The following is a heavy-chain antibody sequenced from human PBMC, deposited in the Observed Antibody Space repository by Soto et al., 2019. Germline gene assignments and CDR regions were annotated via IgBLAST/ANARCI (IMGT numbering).Heavy chain of an antibody. D-gene: IGHD1-1*01. V-gene: IGHV1-18*04. CDR3: ARNLRYDAFDI. CDR2: ISAYNGNT. J-gene: IGHJ3*02. Sequence: TVSCTASCYTFTSYVISWVRQAPGQGLEWMGWISAYNGNTNYAQKLQGRVTMTTDTSTSTAYMELRSLRSDDTAVYYCARNLRYDAFDIWGQGTMVTVSS. CDR1: CYTFTSYV.